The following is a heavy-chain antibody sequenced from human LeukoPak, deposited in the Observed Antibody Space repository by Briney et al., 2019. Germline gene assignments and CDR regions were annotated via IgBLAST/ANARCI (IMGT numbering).Heavy chain of an antibody. CDR1: GFPFSTFP. CDR2: LSGDGSDT. D-gene: IGHD2-21*02. Sequence: GGSLSLSCQTSGFPFSTFPMSWVHQAPGKGLEWVSTLSGDGSDTYYADSVKGRFTISRDTSKNTLFLQMNSLRADDTAIYYCTKGGHGDYWGQGTMVTVSS. J-gene: IGHJ4*02. V-gene: IGHV3-23*01. CDR3: TKGGHGDY.